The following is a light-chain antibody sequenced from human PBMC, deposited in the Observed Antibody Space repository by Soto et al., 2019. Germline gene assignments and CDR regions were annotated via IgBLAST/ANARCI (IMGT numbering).Light chain of an antibody. J-gene: IGLJ1*01. CDR2: DVT. V-gene: IGLV2-11*01. CDR1: SSDVGGYNY. Sequence: QSALTQPRSVSGSPGQSLTISCTGTSSDVGGYNYVSWYQQHPGKVPKLMTYDVTKRPSGVPDRFSGSKSGNTASLTISGLQAEDEADYYCCSHAGSYTYVFGTGTKVTVL. CDR3: CSHAGSYTYV.